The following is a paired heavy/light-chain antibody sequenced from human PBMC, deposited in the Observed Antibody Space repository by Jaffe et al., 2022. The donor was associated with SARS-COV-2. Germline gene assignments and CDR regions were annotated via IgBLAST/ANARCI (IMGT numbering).Heavy chain of an antibody. CDR3: ATYCAMCYGGFDP. J-gene: IGHJ5*02. CDR2: ISSTSSTI. V-gene: IGHV3-48*01. Sequence: EVQLVESGGGLVQPGGSRRLSCVASGFTFSSYGMHWVRQAPGKGLEWVSYISSTSSTISYADSVKGRFTISRDNGKNSLYLQMNSLRAEDTAVYYCATYCAMCYGGFDPWGQGTLVTVSS. CDR1: GFTFSSYG. D-gene: IGHD2-2*01.
Light chain of an antibody. J-gene: IGKJ3*01. Sequence: DIQMTQSPSSLSASVGDSVTITCRASQSISTYLNWYQQKAGKAPKLLIYGASSLQSGVPSRFSGSGSGTDFTLTISSLQPEDFATYYCQHSYTTRFTFGPGTKVDIK. V-gene: IGKV1-39*01. CDR3: QHSYTTRFT. CDR1: QSISTY. CDR2: GAS.